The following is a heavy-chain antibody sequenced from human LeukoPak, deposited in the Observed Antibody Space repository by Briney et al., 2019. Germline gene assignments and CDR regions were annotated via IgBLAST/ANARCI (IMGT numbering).Heavy chain of an antibody. V-gene: IGHV3-23*01. Sequence: XGLEWVSAISGSGGSTYYADSVKGRFTISRDNSKNTLYLQMNSLRAEDTAVYYCAKWSGSDYWGQGTLVTVSS. D-gene: IGHD5-12*01. CDR3: AKWSGSDY. J-gene: IGHJ4*02. CDR2: ISGSGGST.